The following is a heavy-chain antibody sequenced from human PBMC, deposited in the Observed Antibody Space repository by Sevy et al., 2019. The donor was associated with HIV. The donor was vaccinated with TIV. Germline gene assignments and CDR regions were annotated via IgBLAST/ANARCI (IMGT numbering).Heavy chain of an antibody. D-gene: IGHD3-9*01. J-gene: IGHJ4*02. Sequence: GGSLRLSCAASGFIFNNAWMSWVRQAPGKGLEWVGHIKSKIDGATRDLAAPVKGRITISRDDSRNTLYLQMNSLKTEDTGVYYCAAGLGKSDFDYWGQGTLVTVSS. V-gene: IGHV3-15*01. CDR1: GFIFNNAW. CDR2: IKSKIDGATR. CDR3: AAGLGKSDFDY.